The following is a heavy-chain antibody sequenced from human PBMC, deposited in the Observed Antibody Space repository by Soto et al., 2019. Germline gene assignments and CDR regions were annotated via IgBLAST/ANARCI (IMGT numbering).Heavy chain of an antibody. V-gene: IGHV3-11*01. CDR2: ISNGDETT. J-gene: IGHJ4*02. Sequence: PGGSLRLSCAASGFIFTDCSMTWIRQAPGKGLQWLSYISNGDETTHYADSVKGRFTISRDNPKNTLYLQMNTLRADDTAVYYCAKSGVVVTLDYLDSWRQGILVFVSS. CDR1: GFIFTDCS. CDR3: AKSGVVVTLDYLDS. D-gene: IGHD3-22*01.